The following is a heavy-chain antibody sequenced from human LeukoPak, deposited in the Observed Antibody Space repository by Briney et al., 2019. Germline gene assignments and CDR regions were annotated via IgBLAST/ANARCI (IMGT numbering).Heavy chain of an antibody. J-gene: IGHJ4*02. Sequence: SETLSLTCTVSGGSLSSGSYYWSWIRQPPGKGLEWIGYIYYSGSTNYNPSLKSRVTISVDTSKNQFSLKLSSVTAADTAVYYCARGFSGSYGIDYWGQGTLVTVSS. D-gene: IGHD1-26*01. CDR2: IYYSGST. V-gene: IGHV4-61*01. CDR3: ARGFSGSYGIDY. CDR1: GGSLSSGSYY.